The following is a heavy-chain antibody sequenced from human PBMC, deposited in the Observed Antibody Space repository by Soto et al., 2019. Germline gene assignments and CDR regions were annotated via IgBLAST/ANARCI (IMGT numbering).Heavy chain of an antibody. CDR2: IGRSGETI. Sequence: EVQLAESGGGLANLGGPLRPSGGAPGFTFSGFEIIWVGKPPGKGPKWLSYIGRSGETIYYADSVKGRFTISRDNAKSSLFLQMNGLRDEDTGIYYCARDSRGGAARRPTFYYWGRGTLVTVSS. CDR3: ARDSRGGAARRPTFYY. V-gene: IGHV3-48*03. D-gene: IGHD6-6*01. J-gene: IGHJ4*02. CDR1: GFTFSGFE.